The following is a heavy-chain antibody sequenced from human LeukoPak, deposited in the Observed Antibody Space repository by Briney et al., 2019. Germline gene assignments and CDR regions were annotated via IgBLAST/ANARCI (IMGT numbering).Heavy chain of an antibody. CDR2: ITGSSRSI. J-gene: IGHJ3*02. Sequence: GGSVRVSCAASGLTFSDYYMGWMRRARGKGLEWITFITGSSRSINYADSVKGRFTISRDNAKSSMYLQMNSLRAEDTAVYFCARVLYSYGYAFDIWGQGAVVTVSS. D-gene: IGHD5-18*01. CDR3: ARVLYSYGYAFDI. V-gene: IGHV3-11*06. CDR1: GLTFSDYY.